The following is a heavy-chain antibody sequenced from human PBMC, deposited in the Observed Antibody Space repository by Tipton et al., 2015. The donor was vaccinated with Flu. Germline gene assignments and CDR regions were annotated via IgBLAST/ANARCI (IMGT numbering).Heavy chain of an antibody. D-gene: IGHD3-16*01. J-gene: IGHJ4*02. CDR2: IYYSGST. CDR1: VGSISSSSYY. V-gene: IGHV4-39*07. CDR3: ARVGGNGYDY. Sequence: TLSLTCTVSVGSISSSSYYWGWIRQPPGKGLEWIGSIYYSGSTYYNPSLKSRVTISVDTSKNQFSLKLSSVTAADTAVYYCARVGGNGYDYWGQGTLVTVSS.